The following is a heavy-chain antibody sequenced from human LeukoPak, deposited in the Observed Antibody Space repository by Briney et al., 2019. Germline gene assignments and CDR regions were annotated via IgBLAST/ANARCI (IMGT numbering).Heavy chain of an antibody. V-gene: IGHV4-39*01. J-gene: IGHJ4*02. CDR1: GGSISGSGYY. Sequence: SSETLSLTCTISGGSISGSGYYWGWVRQPPGKGLEWIGSIYESGSIYYNPSLNSRVTISVDTSKNQFSLKLSSVTAADTAVYYCARHGRGWFPIYFDYWGQGTLVTVSS. CDR2: IYESGSI. D-gene: IGHD6-19*01. CDR3: ARHGRGWFPIYFDY.